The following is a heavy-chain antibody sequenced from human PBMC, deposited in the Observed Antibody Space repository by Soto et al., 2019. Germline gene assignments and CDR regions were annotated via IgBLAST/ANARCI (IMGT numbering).Heavy chain of an antibody. D-gene: IGHD6-19*01. CDR3: ARAGGDSSGWYPRTYYFAY. Sequence: QVQLVESGGGVVQPGRSLRLSCAASGFTFSSYGMHWVRQAPGKGLEWVAVIWYDGSNKYYADSVKGRFTISRDNSKNTLYLQMSSLRAEDTAVYYCARAGGDSSGWYPRTYYFAYWGQGTLVTVSS. CDR2: IWYDGSNK. V-gene: IGHV3-33*01. CDR1: GFTFSSYG. J-gene: IGHJ4*02.